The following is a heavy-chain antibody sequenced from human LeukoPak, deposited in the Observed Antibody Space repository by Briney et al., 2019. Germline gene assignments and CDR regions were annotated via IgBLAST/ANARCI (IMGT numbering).Heavy chain of an antibody. CDR3: ARDHNYAFDI. V-gene: IGHV3-48*01. CDR1: GFTFSAYS. D-gene: IGHD1-20*01. J-gene: IGHJ3*02. CDR2: ISSSSSTI. Sequence: GGSLRLSCAASGFTFSAYSMNWARQAPGKGLEWISYISSSSSTIDYADSVKGRFTISGDNAKNSLYLQTNSLRAEDTAVYYCARDHNYAFDIWGQGTMVTVSS.